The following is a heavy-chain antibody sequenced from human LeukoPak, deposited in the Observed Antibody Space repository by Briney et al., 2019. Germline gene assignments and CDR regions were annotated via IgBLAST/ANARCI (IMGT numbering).Heavy chain of an antibody. Sequence: GGSLRLSCAAPGFTFSNYAMSWVRQAPGKGLEWVAVIWYDGSNKYYADSVKGRFTISRDNSKNTLYLQMNSLRAEDTAVYYCARDGPSYCTNGVCYSLSWHAYYYYGMDVWGQGTTVTVSS. D-gene: IGHD2-8*01. CDR1: GFTFSNYA. V-gene: IGHV3-33*08. CDR2: IWYDGSNK. CDR3: ARDGPSYCTNGVCYSLSWHAYYYYGMDV. J-gene: IGHJ6*02.